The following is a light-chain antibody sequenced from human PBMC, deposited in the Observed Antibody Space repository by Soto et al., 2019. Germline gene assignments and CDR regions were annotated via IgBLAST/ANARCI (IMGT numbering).Light chain of an antibody. CDR3: QQVNSYPLT. Sequence: IQLTQSPSSLSVSVGDRVTITCRASQGLSSYLAWYQQKPGKAPKLLIYAASTLQSGVPSRFRGSGPETDFTLTISSLQAEDFATYYCQQVNSYPLTFGGGTKVDIK. V-gene: IGKV1-9*01. CDR1: QGLSSY. CDR2: AAS. J-gene: IGKJ4*01.